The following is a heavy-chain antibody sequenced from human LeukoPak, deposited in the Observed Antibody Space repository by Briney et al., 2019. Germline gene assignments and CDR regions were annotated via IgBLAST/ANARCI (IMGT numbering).Heavy chain of an antibody. CDR1: GFTFSSYW. J-gene: IGHJ4*02. CDR3: ARDARFSAALFDY. V-gene: IGHV3-7*01. Sequence: GGSLRLSCAASGFTFSSYWMSWVRQAPGKGLERVANIKQDGSEKYYVDSVKGRFTISRDNAKNSLYLQMNSLRAEDTAVYYCARDARFSAALFDYWGQGTLVTVSS. CDR2: IKQDGSEK. D-gene: IGHD2-2*01.